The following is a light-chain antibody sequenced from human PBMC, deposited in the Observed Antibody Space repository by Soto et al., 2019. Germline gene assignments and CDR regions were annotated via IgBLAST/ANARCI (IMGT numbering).Light chain of an antibody. J-gene: IGLJ2*01. CDR1: SGNIVSNY. CDR2: EDD. CDR3: QSYDADILI. V-gene: IGLV6-57*01. Sequence: FMLTQPHSVSGSPGQTVTVSCTRSSGNIVSNYVQWYQQRPGSSPTTVIFEDDDRPSGVPDRFSASLDTSTNSASLTISGLNPDDEADYYCQSYDADILIFGGGTKLTVL.